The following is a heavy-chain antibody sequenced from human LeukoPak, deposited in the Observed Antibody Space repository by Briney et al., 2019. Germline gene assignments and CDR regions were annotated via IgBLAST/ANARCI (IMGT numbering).Heavy chain of an antibody. V-gene: IGHV3-30*04. CDR1: GFTFSSYE. Sequence: GSLRLSCAASGFTFSSYEMNWVRQAPGKGLEWVAVISYDGSNKNYGDSVKGRFTISRDNSKKTLYLQMNSLRAEDTAVYYCARGLFRFCSSGSCLSPFDYWGQGTLVTVSS. J-gene: IGHJ4*02. CDR3: ARGLFRFCSSGSCLSPFDY. D-gene: IGHD2-15*01. CDR2: ISYDGSNK.